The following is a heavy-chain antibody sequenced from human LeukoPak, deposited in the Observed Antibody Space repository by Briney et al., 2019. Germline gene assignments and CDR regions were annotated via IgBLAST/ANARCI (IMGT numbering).Heavy chain of an antibody. J-gene: IGHJ6*03. CDR1: GFTFSSYG. CDR3: AKDGTVTPYLISGYYYYMDV. V-gene: IGHV3-30*18. Sequence: PGGSLRLSCAASGFTFSSYGMHWVRQAPGKGLEWVAVISYDGSNKYYADSVKGRFTISRDNSKNTLYLQMNSLRAEDTAVYYCAKDGTVTPYLISGYYYYMDVWGKGTTVTVSS. D-gene: IGHD3-16*01. CDR2: ISYDGSNK.